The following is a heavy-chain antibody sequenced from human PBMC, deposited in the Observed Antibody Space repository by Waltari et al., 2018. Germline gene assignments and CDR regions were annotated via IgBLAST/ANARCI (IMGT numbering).Heavy chain of an antibody. J-gene: IGHJ4*02. Sequence: QVQLQESGPGLVKPSETLSLTCTVSGGSISSYYWSWIRQPPGKGLEWIGYIYYSGSTNYNPSLKWRVTISVDTSKNQFSLKLSSVTAADTAVYYCARGVGGSAYWGQGTLVTVSS. D-gene: IGHD2-15*01. V-gene: IGHV4-59*01. CDR3: ARGVGGSAY. CDR2: IYYSGST. CDR1: GGSISSYY.